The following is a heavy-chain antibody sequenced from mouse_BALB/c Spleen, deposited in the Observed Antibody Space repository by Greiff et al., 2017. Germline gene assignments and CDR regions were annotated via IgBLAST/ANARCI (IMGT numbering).Heavy chain of an antibody. CDR1: GDSITSGY. V-gene: IGHV3-8*02. J-gene: IGHJ2*01. Sequence: EVQLQQSGPSLVKPSQTLSLTCSVTGDSITSGYWNWIRKFPGNKLEYMGYISYSGSTYYNPSLKSRISITRDTSKNQYYLQLNSVTTEETATYYCARNYYYGSSVDYWGQVTTLTVSS. CDR3: ARNYYYGSSVDY. D-gene: IGHD1-1*01. CDR2: ISYSGST.